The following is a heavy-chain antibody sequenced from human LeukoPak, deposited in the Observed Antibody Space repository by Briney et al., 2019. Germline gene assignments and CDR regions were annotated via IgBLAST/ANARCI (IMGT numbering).Heavy chain of an antibody. CDR1: GYTFTSYA. Sequence: GASVTVSCKASGYTFTSYAMHWVRQAPGQRLERMGWINAGNGNTKYSQKFQGRVTITRDTSARTHYMEQSSLRSEDTAVYYCARDSVLLWFGETPGGWFDPWGQGTLVTVSS. CDR3: ARDSVLLWFGETPGGWFDP. D-gene: IGHD3-10*01. CDR2: INAGNGNT. J-gene: IGHJ5*02. V-gene: IGHV1-3*01.